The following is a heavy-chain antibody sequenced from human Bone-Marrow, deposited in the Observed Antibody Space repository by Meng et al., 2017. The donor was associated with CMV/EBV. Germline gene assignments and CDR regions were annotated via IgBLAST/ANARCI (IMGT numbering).Heavy chain of an antibody. J-gene: IGHJ4*02. V-gene: IGHV4-4*02. D-gene: IGHD2-21*02. Sequence: GSYSSSNWWGWVRQPPGKGLEWIGEIYHSGSNNYNPSLKSRVTISVDKSKNQFSLKLSSVTAADTAVYYCARDPYCGGDCPYYFDYWGQGTLVTVSS. CDR1: GSYSSSNW. CDR2: IYHSGSN. CDR3: ARDPYCGGDCPYYFDY.